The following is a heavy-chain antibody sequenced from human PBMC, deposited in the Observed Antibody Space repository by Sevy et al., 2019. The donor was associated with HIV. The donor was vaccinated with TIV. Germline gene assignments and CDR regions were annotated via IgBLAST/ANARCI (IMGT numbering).Heavy chain of an antibody. D-gene: IGHD3-3*02. V-gene: IGHV4-59*01. CDR3: ARTFQEYYYGVDV. Sequence: SETLSLTCTVSGDSISGYYWSWIRQPPGKGLEWIGYIYYSGRTDYSPSLKSRVTISEDTSKNQSSLKLSSVTAADTAMYYCARTFQEYYYGVDVWGQGTTVTVSS. CDR1: GDSISGYY. J-gene: IGHJ6*02. CDR2: IYYSGRT.